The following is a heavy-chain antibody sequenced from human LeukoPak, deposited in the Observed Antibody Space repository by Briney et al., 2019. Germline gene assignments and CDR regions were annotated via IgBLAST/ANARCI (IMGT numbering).Heavy chain of an antibody. Sequence: GGSLRLSCAASGFTFSSYWMSWVRQAPGKGLEWVANIKQDGSEKYYVDSVKGRFTISRDNSKNTLYLQMNSLRAEDTAVYYCATLSAIEYSRSYANFDYWGQGTLVTVSS. CDR3: ATLSAIEYSRSYANFDY. CDR2: IKQDGSEK. CDR1: GFTFSSYW. J-gene: IGHJ4*02. V-gene: IGHV3-7*03. D-gene: IGHD6-6*01.